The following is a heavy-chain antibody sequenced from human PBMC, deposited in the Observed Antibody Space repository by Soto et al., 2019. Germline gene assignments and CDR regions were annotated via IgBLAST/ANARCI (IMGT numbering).Heavy chain of an antibody. CDR1: GDSITTYY. J-gene: IGHJ4*02. CDR3: AIRASYYDSSGYFDY. V-gene: IGHV4-59*03. D-gene: IGHD3-22*01. CDR2: FYYSGGT. Sequence: SETLSLTCTVSGDSITTYYWSWIRQPPGKGLEWIGCFYYSGGTNYNPSLKTRVTISIDTSKNQFSLKLSSVTAADTDVYYCAIRASYYDSSGYFDYWGQGTLVTVSS.